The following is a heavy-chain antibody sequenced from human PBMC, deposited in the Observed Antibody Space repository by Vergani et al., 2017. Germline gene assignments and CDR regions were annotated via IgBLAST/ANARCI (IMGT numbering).Heavy chain of an antibody. V-gene: IGHV3-23*04. CDR2: ISGSGGST. D-gene: IGHD1-26*01. J-gene: IGHJ3*02. CDR1: GYSFTSYW. Sequence: EVQLVQSGAEVKKPGESLKISCKGSGYSFTSYWIGWVRQMPGKGLEWVSAISGSGGSTYYADSVKGRFTISRDNSKNTLYLQMNSLRAEDTAVYYCVGAFDIWGQGTMVTVSS. CDR3: VGAFDI.